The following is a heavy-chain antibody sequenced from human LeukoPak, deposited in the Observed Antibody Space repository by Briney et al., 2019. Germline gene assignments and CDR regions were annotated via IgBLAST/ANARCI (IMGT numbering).Heavy chain of an antibody. Sequence: PGGSLRLSCAASGLTVSSNYMSWVRQAPGKGLEWVSVIYSGGSAYYADSVKGRFTISRDNSKNTLYLQMNSLRAEDTAVYYCARAPGATNFFDYWGQGTLVTVSS. CDR1: GLTVSSNY. D-gene: IGHD1-14*01. V-gene: IGHV3-53*01. J-gene: IGHJ4*02. CDR2: IYSGGSA. CDR3: ARAPGATNFFDY.